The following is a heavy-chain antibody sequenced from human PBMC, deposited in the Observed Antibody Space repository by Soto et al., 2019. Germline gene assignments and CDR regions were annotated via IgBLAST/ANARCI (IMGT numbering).Heavy chain of an antibody. J-gene: IGHJ4*02. Sequence: GGSLRLSCAASGFTFSSYAMSWVRQAPGKGLEWVSAISGSGGSTYYADSVKGRFTISRDNSKNTLYLQMNSLGAEDTAVYYCAKGTMVRGVMIDYWGQGTLVTVSS. V-gene: IGHV3-23*01. D-gene: IGHD3-10*01. CDR3: AKGTMVRGVMIDY. CDR1: GFTFSSYA. CDR2: ISGSGGST.